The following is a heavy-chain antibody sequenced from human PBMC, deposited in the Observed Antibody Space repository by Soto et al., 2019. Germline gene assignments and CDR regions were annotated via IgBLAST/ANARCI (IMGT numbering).Heavy chain of an antibody. Sequence: GGSLRLSCAASGFTFSSYAMSWVRQAPGKGLEWVSCISGSGVSTYYADSVKGRFTISRDNSKNTLYLQMNSLRAEDTAVYYCAKGVPGIAVAGTGYFQHWGQGTLVTVSS. CDR1: GFTFSSYA. V-gene: IGHV3-23*01. CDR3: AKGVPGIAVAGTGYFQH. CDR2: ISGSGVST. J-gene: IGHJ1*01. D-gene: IGHD6-19*01.